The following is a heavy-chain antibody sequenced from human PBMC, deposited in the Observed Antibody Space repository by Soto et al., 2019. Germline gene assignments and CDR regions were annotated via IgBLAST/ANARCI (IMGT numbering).Heavy chain of an antibody. CDR1: GDSISSYY. D-gene: IGHD3-10*01. CDR3: ARSRGRNDYGMDV. V-gene: IGHV4-59*08. Sequence: QVQLQESGPGLVKPSETLSLTCTVSGDSISSYYWSWIRQPPGKGLESIGYVYYSGSTNYDPSPKSRVTISVDTSKNQFSLKLSSVTAADTAVYYCARSRGRNDYGMDVWGQGTTVTVSS. J-gene: IGHJ6*02. CDR2: VYYSGST.